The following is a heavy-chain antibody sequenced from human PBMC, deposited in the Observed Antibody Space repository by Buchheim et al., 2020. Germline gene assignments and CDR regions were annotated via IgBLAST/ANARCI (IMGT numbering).Heavy chain of an antibody. J-gene: IGHJ4*02. Sequence: QLQESGPGLVKPSETLSLTCTSSGVSISTSSHHWAWIRQPPGKGLEWIASISDTGNTYYRSSLKIRVPISIDTAKNQFSLKVRSVTAADTAVYYCSREEKSSSDYWGQGTL. CDR2: ISDTGNT. D-gene: IGHD6-6*01. CDR3: SREEKSSSDY. V-gene: IGHV4-39*02. CDR1: GVSISTSSHH.